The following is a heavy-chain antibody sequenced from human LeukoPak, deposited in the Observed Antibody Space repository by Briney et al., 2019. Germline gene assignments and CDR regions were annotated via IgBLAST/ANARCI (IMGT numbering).Heavy chain of an antibody. J-gene: IGHJ3*02. Sequence: GASVKVSCKASGYTFTGYYMHWVRQAPGQGLEWMGWISAHNGNTNYAQKFQGRVAMTTDTSTSTAYMELRSLRSDDTAVYYCARQSMTGNERGDDAFDIWGQGTMVTVSS. CDR3: ARQSMTGNERGDDAFDI. V-gene: IGHV1-18*04. CDR2: ISAHNGNT. CDR1: GYTFTGYY. D-gene: IGHD3-9*01.